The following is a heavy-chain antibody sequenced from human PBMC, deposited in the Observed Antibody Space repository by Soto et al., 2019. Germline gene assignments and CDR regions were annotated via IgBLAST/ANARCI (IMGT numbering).Heavy chain of an antibody. CDR2: IDPSDSYT. Sequence: PGESLKISCKGSGYSFTSYWISWVRQMPGKGLEWMGRIDPSDSYTNYSPSFQGHVTISADKSISTAYLQWSSLKASDTAMCYCAGNVLRYFDWLNGAFDIWGQGTMVTV. V-gene: IGHV5-10-1*01. J-gene: IGHJ3*02. CDR3: AGNVLRYFDWLNGAFDI. D-gene: IGHD3-9*01. CDR1: GYSFTSYW.